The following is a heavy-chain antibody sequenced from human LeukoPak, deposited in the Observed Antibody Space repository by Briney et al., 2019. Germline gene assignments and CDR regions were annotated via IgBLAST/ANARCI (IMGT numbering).Heavy chain of an antibody. CDR2: IKNGGTT. J-gene: IGHJ4*02. CDR1: GFTFSSYW. Sequence: SGGSLRLSCAASGFTFSSYWMSWVRQAPGKGLEWVGRIKNGGTTDYAAPVEGRFTISRDDSKATLYLQMNSLKTEDTAIYYCTTVSHFYLGGQGTLVTVSS. D-gene: IGHD2/OR15-2a*01. CDR3: TTVSHFYL. V-gene: IGHV3-15*01.